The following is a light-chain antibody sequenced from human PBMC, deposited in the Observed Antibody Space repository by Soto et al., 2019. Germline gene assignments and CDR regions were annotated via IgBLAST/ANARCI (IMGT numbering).Light chain of an antibody. V-gene: IGKV4-1*01. CDR2: WAS. Sequence: DIVMTQSPDSLAVSLGERATINCKSSESVLYSSNNKNFLAWYQQKPGHPPKLLFYWASTRESGVPDRFSGSGSGTDFTLTISSLQAEDVAVYYCQQYHSSPLTFGGGTKVDI. J-gene: IGKJ4*01. CDR1: ESVLYSSNNKNF. CDR3: QQYHSSPLT.